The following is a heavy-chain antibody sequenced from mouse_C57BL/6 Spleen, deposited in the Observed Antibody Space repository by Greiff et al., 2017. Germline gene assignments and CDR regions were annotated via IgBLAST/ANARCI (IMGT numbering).Heavy chain of an antibody. CDR2: IDPSDSYT. V-gene: IGHV1-69*01. Sequence: VQLQQSGAELVMPGASVKLSCKASGYTFTSYWMHWVKQRPGQGLEWIGEIDPSDSYTNYNQKFKGKSTLTVDKSSSTAYMQLSSLTSEDSAVYYCASYDYSAWFACWGQGTLVTVSA. J-gene: IGHJ3*01. D-gene: IGHD2-4*01. CDR1: GYTFTSYW. CDR3: ASYDYSAWFAC.